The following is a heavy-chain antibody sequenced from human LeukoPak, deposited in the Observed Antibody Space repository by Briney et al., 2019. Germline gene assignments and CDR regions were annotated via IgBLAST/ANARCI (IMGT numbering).Heavy chain of an antibody. CDR1: GGTFSSYT. CDR3: ARAYMTATRHFDS. J-gene: IGHJ4*02. V-gene: IGHV1-69*13. D-gene: IGHD2-21*02. CDR2: IIPIFGTP. Sequence: SVKVSCKTSGGTFSSYTISWVRQAPGQGLEWMGGIIPIFGTPHYAQKFQDRVTITAGASTSAAYMELSSLRPEDTAVYYCARAYMTATRHFDSWGQGTLVTVSS.